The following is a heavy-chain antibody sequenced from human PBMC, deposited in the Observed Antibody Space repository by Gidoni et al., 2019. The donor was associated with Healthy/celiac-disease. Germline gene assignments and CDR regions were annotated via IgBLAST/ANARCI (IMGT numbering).Heavy chain of an antibody. V-gene: IGHV3-21*01. CDR2: ISSSSSYI. CDR1: GFPFSSYS. J-gene: IGHJ6*02. CDR3: ARGAPLSLWDYYGMDV. D-gene: IGHD3-16*02. Sequence: EVQLVESGGGLVKPGGSLRLSCSASGFPFSSYSMNWVRQAPGKGLEWVSSISSSSSYIYYADSVKGRFTISRDNAKNSLYLQMNSLRAEDTAVYYCARGAPLSLWDYYGMDVWGQGTTVTVSS.